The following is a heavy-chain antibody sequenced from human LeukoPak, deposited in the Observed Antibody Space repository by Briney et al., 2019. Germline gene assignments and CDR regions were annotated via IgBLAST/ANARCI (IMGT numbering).Heavy chain of an antibody. J-gene: IGHJ3*02. CDR2: ISSSSRYI. CDR3: AREYGSRRGLWAFDI. D-gene: IGHD3-10*01. CDR1: GFTFSTYS. V-gene: IGHV3-21*01. Sequence: GGSLRLSCAASGFTFSTYSMNWVRQAPGKGLEWVSSISSSSRYIYYADSVKGRFTISRDNAKNSLYLQMNGLRAEDTAVYYCAREYGSRRGLWAFDIWGHGTMVTVSS.